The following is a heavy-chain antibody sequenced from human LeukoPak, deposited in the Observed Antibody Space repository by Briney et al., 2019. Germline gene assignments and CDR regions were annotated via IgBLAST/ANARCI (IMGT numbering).Heavy chain of an antibody. J-gene: IGHJ4*02. CDR1: GYIFTTYG. D-gene: IGHD2-2*01. CDR2: ISTYNANT. CDR3: ARDYCSSASCSIRYFDY. V-gene: IGHV1-18*01. Sequence: ASVKVSCKASGYIFTTYGISWVRQAPGQGLEWMGWISTYNANTNYAQKVQGRVTMTTDTSTSTAYMELRSLRSDDTAVYYCARDYCSSASCSIRYFDYWGQGTLVTVSS.